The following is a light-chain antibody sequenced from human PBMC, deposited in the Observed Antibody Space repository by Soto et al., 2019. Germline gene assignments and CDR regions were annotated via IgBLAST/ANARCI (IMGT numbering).Light chain of an antibody. CDR1: QSVSAY. CDR2: DAS. V-gene: IGKV3-11*01. J-gene: IGKJ5*01. Sequence: ENVFTQSPSTLSLSPGERATLSCRTSQSVSAYLGRYQQKPGQAVRLLIYDASTRATGVPARISGSGSGTDFPLTISRLEPEDVAFYYCQRRSKWRITFGQGTRLEIK. CDR3: QRRSKWRIT.